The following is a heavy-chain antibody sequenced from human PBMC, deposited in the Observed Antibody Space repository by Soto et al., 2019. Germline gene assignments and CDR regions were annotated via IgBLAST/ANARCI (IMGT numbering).Heavy chain of an antibody. CDR3: ARDLGGWPDY. D-gene: IGHD2-15*01. V-gene: IGHV1-3*01. CDR1: GYTFTSYA. CDR2: INAGNGNT. J-gene: IGHJ4*02. Sequence: ASVKVSCKASGYTFTSYAIDWVRQAPGQRLEWMGWINAGNGNTKYSQKFQGRVTITRDTSASTAYMELSSLRSEDTAVYYCARDLGGWPDYWGQGTLVTVPS.